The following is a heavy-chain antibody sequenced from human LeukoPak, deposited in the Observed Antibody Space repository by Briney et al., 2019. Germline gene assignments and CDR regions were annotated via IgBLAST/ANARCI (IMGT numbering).Heavy chain of an antibody. CDR1: GDSVSSNSAA. D-gene: IGHD2-2*01. Sequence: SQTLSLTCAISGDSVSSNSAAWNWIRQSPSRGLEWLGRTYYRSKWYNDYAVSVKSRITINPDTSKNQLSLQLNSVTPEDTAVYYCARDYGPYCSSTSCPLGDAFDIWGQGTMVTVSS. V-gene: IGHV6-1*01. CDR2: TYYRSKWYN. J-gene: IGHJ3*02. CDR3: ARDYGPYCSSTSCPLGDAFDI.